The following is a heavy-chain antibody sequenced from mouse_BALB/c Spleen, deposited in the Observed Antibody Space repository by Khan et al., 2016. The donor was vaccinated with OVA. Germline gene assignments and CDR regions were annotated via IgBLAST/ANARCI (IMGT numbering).Heavy chain of an antibody. CDR3: ARRGRRWDFDY. V-gene: IGHV1-7*01. CDR1: GYTFINYW. D-gene: IGHD1-1*02. CDR2: INPSTGYT. Sequence: VQLQQSGAELAKPGASVKMSCKASGYTFINYWILWVKQRPGQGLEWIGYINPSTGYTEYNQNFKDKATLTADKSSSTAYMQLSSLTSEDSAVYYCARRGRRWDFDYWGQGTPLTVSS. J-gene: IGHJ2*01.